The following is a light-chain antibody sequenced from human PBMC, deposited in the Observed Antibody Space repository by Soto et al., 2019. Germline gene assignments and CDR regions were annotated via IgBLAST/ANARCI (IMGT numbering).Light chain of an antibody. J-gene: IGKJ5*01. CDR1: QSISTY. Sequence: DIQMTQSRSSLSASVGDRVTITCRASQSISTYLNWYQQKPGKAPKLLIFDAASLQSGVPSRFSGSGSGTDFTLTISCLQSEDFATYYCQQYYSFPITFGQGTRLE. CDR3: QQYYSFPIT. V-gene: IGKV1-39*01. CDR2: DAA.